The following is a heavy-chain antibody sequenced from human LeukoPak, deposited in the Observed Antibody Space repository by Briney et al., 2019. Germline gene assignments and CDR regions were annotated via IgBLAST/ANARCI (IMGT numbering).Heavy chain of an antibody. CDR1: GFTFSSYW. J-gene: IGHJ6*02. CDR2: IKQDGSEK. CDR3: ARAVGYSNYYYYYGMDG. V-gene: IGHV3-7*01. Sequence: GGSLRLSCAASGFTFSSYWMSWVRQAPGKGLEWVANIKQDGSEKYYVDSVKGRFTISRDNAKNSLYLQMNSLRAEDTAVYYCARAVGYSNYYYYYGMDGWGQGTTVTVSS. D-gene: IGHD4-11*01.